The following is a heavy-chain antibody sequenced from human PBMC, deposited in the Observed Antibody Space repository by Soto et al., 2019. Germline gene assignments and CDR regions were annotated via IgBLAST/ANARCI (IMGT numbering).Heavy chain of an antibody. CDR3: VRAPLDYYSADYFDN. D-gene: IGHD2-21*01. CDR1: GYTFTEND. J-gene: IGHJ4*02. CDR2: MNPNSGNT. V-gene: IGHV1-8*01. Sequence: QVQLVQSGAEVKRPGASVKVSCKASGYTFTENDMNWVRQATGQGLEWMGWMNPNSGNTGYAKKFQGRVTMTRDNSITTAYMELSSLRSEDTAVYFCVRAPLDYYSADYFDNWGQGTLVSVSS.